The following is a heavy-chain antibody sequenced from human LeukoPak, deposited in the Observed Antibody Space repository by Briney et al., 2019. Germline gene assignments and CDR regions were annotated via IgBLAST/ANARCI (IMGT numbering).Heavy chain of an antibody. Sequence: SETLSLTCAVCGGSFSGYYWSWIRQPPGKGLEWIGEINHSGSTNYNPSLKSRVTISVDTSKNQFSLKLSSVTAADTAVYYCARFTPQGYGWGGYNRFDPWGQGTPVTVSS. CDR1: GGSFSGYY. D-gene: IGHD3-16*01. J-gene: IGHJ5*02. V-gene: IGHV4-34*01. CDR2: INHSGST. CDR3: ARFTPQGYGWGGYNRFDP.